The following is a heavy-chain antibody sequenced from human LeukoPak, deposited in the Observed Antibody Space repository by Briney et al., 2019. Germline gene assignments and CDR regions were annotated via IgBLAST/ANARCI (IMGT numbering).Heavy chain of an antibody. CDR2: INHSGST. Sequence: SETLSLTCAVYGGSFSGYYWSWIRQPPGKGLEWIGEINHSGSTNYNPSLKSRVTISVDTSKNQFSLKLSSVTAADTAVYYCARRFSGAMVFYYYYYMDVWGKGTTVTISS. D-gene: IGHD5-18*01. CDR3: ARRFSGAMVFYYYYYMDV. J-gene: IGHJ6*03. V-gene: IGHV4-34*01. CDR1: GGSFSGYY.